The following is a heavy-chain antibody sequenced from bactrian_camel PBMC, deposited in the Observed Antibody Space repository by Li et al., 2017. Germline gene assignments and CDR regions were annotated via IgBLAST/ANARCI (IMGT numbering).Heavy chain of an antibody. CDR3: ARYFLDWAFNY. Sequence: DVQLVESGGGSVQDGGSLRLSCAASGYTYSRYSMGWFRQAPGKVREGVAAIDSDGASTKYADFVKGRFTISRDNAKNTLYLQMSSLNIDDTAVYYCARYFLDWAFNYWGQGTQVTVS. J-gene: IGHJ4*01. CDR1: GYTYSRYS. CDR2: IDSDGAST. V-gene: IGHV3S31*01. D-gene: IGHD2*01.